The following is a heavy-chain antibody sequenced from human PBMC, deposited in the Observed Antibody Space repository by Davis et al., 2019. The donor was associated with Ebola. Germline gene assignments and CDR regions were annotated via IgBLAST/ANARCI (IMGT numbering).Heavy chain of an antibody. CDR1: GFRVSGPY. Sequence: GESLKISCAAFGFRVSGPYMSWVRQAPGKGLEWVSVIHTGGRTYYTDSVKGRFTISRDNSKNTVYLQINSLRAEDTAMYHCTRHVPGDFWYFDLWGRGTLVTVSS. CDR3: TRHVPGDFWYFDL. V-gene: IGHV3-66*04. D-gene: IGHD4-17*01. CDR2: IHTGGRT. J-gene: IGHJ2*01.